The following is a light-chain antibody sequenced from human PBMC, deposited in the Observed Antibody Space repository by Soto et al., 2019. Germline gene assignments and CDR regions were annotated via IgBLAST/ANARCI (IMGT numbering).Light chain of an antibody. CDR2: GAS. CDR1: RSIGTY. V-gene: IGKV3-11*01. J-gene: IGKJ3*01. Sequence: EIVLTQSPATLSLSPGERATLSCRASRSIGTYLAWYQQKPGQAPRLLMYGASNRATGIPARFSGSGSATDFTLTISSLEPADFAVYYCEQRSNWPFTCGPGTTVDIK. CDR3: EQRSNWPFT.